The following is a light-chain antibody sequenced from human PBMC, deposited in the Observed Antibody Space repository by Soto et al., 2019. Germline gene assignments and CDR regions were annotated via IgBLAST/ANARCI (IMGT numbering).Light chain of an antibody. CDR2: EGT. J-gene: IGLJ1*01. Sequence: QSALTQPASVSGSPGQSITISCTGTSSDVVTYNLVSWYQQHPGKAPTVLIYEGTKRPSGVSIRFSGSKSGNTASLTLSGLQLEAEDEYYCYSFSESTTCSYVFGPGTKLTVL. V-gene: IGLV2-23*01. CDR3: YSFSESTTCSYV. CDR1: SSDVVTYNL.